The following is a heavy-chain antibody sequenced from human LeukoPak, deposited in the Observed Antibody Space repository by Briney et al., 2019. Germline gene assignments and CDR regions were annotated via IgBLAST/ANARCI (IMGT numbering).Heavy chain of an antibody. Sequence: SETLSLTCAVYVGSFSGYYWSWIRQPPGKGLEWIEEINHSGSTNYNSSLKSRVTISVDTSKNQFSLKLSSVTAADTAVYYCARGYYGSGSHCCHMDVWGKGTTITVS. CDR3: ARGYYGSGSHCCHMDV. CDR2: INHSGST. J-gene: IGHJ6*03. D-gene: IGHD3-10*01. CDR1: VGSFSGYY. V-gene: IGHV4-34*01.